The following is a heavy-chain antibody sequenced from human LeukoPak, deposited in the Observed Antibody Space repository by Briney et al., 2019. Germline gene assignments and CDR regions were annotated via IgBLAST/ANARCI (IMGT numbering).Heavy chain of an antibody. D-gene: IGHD3-10*01. Sequence: PSETLSLTCTVSAGSISSYYWIWIRQPPGKELEWIGYIYYSGSTNYNPSLKSRVTISVDTSKNQFSLKLSSVTAADTAVYYCARHGYLFGGYYGMDVWGQGTTVTVSS. CDR2: IYYSGST. CDR3: ARHGYLFGGYYGMDV. CDR1: AGSISSYY. J-gene: IGHJ6*02. V-gene: IGHV4-59*08.